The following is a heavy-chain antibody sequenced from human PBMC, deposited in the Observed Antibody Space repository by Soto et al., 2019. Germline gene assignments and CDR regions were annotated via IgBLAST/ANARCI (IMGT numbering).Heavy chain of an antibody. D-gene: IGHD3-10*01. CDR3: AGGSGSGRYH. Sequence: PSETLSLTCTVSGGSISSYFWNWIRQSPEKGLERIGYIYYSGTTYYNPSLKSRVTISVDTSKKQFSLKLTSVAAADTAVYYCAGGSGSGRYHWGQGSLVTVSS. CDR2: IYYSGTT. V-gene: IGHV4-59*01. J-gene: IGHJ4*02. CDR1: GGSISSYF.